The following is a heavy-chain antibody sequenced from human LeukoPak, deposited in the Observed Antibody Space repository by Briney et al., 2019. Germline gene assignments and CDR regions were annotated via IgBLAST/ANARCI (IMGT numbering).Heavy chain of an antibody. J-gene: IGHJ5*02. CDR3: ARDVGITGTTGESWFDP. V-gene: IGHV1-69*13. Sequence: GASVKVSCKASGGTFSSYAISWVRQAPGQGLEWMGGIIPIFGTANYAQKFQGRVTITADESTSTAYMELSSLRSEDTAVYYCARDVGITGTTGESWFDPWGQGTLVTVSS. D-gene: IGHD1-7*01. CDR1: GGTFSSYA. CDR2: IIPIFGTA.